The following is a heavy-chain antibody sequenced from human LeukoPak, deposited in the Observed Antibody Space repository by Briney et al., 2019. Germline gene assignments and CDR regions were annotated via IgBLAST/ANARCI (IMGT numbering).Heavy chain of an antibody. Sequence: GGSLRLSCAASGFTFSSYAMHWVRQAPGKGLEWVAVISYDGSNKYYADSVKGRFTISRDNSKNTLYLQMNSLRAEDTAVYYCARDWGAYCSSTSCLDYFDYWGQGTLVTASS. V-gene: IGHV3-30-3*01. D-gene: IGHD2-2*01. J-gene: IGHJ4*02. CDR1: GFTFSSYA. CDR2: ISYDGSNK. CDR3: ARDWGAYCSSTSCLDYFDY.